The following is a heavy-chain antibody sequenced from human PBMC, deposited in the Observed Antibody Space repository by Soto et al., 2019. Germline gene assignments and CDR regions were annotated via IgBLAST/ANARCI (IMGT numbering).Heavy chain of an antibody. Sequence: GGSLRLSCAASGFTFSDHYMDWVRQAPGKGLEWVGRARDKANTYTTEYAASVRGRFTISRDDSENSLYLQMNSLNTEDTAVYYCARVPGRGYVDYWGQGTLVTVSS. J-gene: IGHJ4*02. CDR1: GFTFSDHY. CDR2: ARDKANTYTT. CDR3: ARVPGRGYVDY. V-gene: IGHV3-72*01. D-gene: IGHD2-15*01.